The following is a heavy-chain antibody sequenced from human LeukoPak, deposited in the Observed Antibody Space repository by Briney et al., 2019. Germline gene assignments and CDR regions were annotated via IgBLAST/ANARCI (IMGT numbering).Heavy chain of an antibody. Sequence: SGPTLMQPTPTLMLTCTYSGFSRSGVGVGWMRERPGKALEWLALIYWEDDKRYSPSLKSRLTTTKDTSKNQVVLTMTNMDPVDTATYYCARSPYYDVLTGSRGTFDYWGQGTLVTVSS. J-gene: IGHJ4*02. V-gene: IGHV2-5*02. CDR1: GFSRSGVG. CDR2: IYWEDDK. CDR3: ARSPYYDVLTGSRGTFDY. D-gene: IGHD3-9*01.